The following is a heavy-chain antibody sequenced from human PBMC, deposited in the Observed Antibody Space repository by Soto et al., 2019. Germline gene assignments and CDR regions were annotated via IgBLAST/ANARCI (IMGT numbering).Heavy chain of an antibody. CDR1: GGSISSYY. J-gene: IGHJ6*03. V-gene: IGHV4-59*08. D-gene: IGHD2-2*02. Sequence: PSETLSLTCTVSGGSISSYYWSWIRQPPGKGLEWIGYIYYSRSTNYNPSLKSRVTISVDTSKNQFSLKLSSVTAADTAVYYCARNSPIQHVVPAAIGYYYYYYMDVWGKGTTVTVSS. CDR3: ARNSPIQHVVPAAIGYYYYYYMDV. CDR2: IYYSRST.